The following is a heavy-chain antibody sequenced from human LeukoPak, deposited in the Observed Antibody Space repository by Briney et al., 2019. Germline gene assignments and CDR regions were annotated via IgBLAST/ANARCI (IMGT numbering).Heavy chain of an antibody. CDR1: GGSITSYY. Sequence: SETLSLTCTVSGGSITSYYWSWIRQPPGKGLGWIAYVLDSVRTKDNPSLQSRLTLSADTSKNQFSLRLSSVTAADTAVYYCATLKRGSIYGYFDFWGQGIKVTVSS. CDR2: VLDSVRT. CDR3: ATLKRGSIYGYFDF. J-gene: IGHJ4*02. V-gene: IGHV4-59*01. D-gene: IGHD5-18*01.